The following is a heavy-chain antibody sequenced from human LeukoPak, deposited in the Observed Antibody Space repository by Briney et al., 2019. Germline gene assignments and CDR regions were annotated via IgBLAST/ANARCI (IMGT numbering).Heavy chain of an antibody. Sequence: GGALRLSCAASGFRFDDYGMSWVRQVPGKGLEWVSGINWNGCSTAYADSVKGLFTLSRDNANNSLYLQMNSPRAEDTALYYCAGGDRNGWYFDYWGQGILVTVSS. CDR3: AGGDRNGWYFDY. CDR2: INWNGCST. J-gene: IGHJ4*02. CDR1: GFRFDDYG. V-gene: IGHV3-20*04. D-gene: IGHD6-19*01.